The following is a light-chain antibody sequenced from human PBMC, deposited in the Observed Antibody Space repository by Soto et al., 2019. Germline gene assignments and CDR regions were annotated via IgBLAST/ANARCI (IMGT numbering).Light chain of an antibody. V-gene: IGKV3-20*01. CDR3: QQYGSSPRT. Sequence: EIVLTQSPGTLSLSPGERATLSCSATQTVSSSKLAWYQQKPGQAPKVLISGASSRATGIPDRFGGSGSGTDFTLTISRLGPEEFAVYYCQQYGSSPRTFGQGTKVEIK. CDR2: GAS. CDR1: QTVSSSK. J-gene: IGKJ1*01.